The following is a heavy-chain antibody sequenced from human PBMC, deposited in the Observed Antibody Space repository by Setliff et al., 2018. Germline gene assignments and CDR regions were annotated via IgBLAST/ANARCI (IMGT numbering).Heavy chain of an antibody. J-gene: IGHJ6*02. CDR1: GYSISGGYY. CDR2: IYHSGST. CDR3: ARSAGYSSSWYNYYYGMDV. Sequence: SETLSLTCAVSGYSISGGYYWGWIRQPPGKGLEWIGSIYHSGSTYYNPSLKSRVTISVDTSKNQFPLKLSSVTAADTAVYYCARSAGYSSSWYNYYYGMDVWGQGTTVTVSS. D-gene: IGHD6-13*01. V-gene: IGHV4-38-2*01.